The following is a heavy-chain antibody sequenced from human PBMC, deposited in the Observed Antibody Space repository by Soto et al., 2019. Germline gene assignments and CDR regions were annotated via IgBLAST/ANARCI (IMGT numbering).Heavy chain of an antibody. CDR2: ISGSGGST. V-gene: IGHV3-23*01. D-gene: IGHD6-19*01. CDR3: ANDRSSGWYVKPFYFDY. J-gene: IGHJ4*02. CDR1: GFTFSSYA. Sequence: GGSLRLPCAASGFTFSSYAMSWVRQAPGKGLEWVSAISGSGGSTYDADSGKGRFTISRDNSKNTLYLQMNRMSAEETAVSYCANDRSSGWYVKPFYFDYWGQGTLVTVSS.